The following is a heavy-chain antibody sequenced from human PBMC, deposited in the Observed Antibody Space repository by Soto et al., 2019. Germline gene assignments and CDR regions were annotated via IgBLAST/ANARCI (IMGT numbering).Heavy chain of an antibody. Sequence: EVQLVESGGGLVQPGGSLRLSCAASGFTFSSYDMHWVRQVAGKGLEWVSAIGVAGDTYYPDSVKGRFTISREHAKNSLYLQMNSLRAEDTTVYYCARGCWGSSWYEGGSRIDYWGQGTLVTVSS. CDR3: ARGCWGSSWYEGGSRIDY. D-gene: IGHD6-13*01. V-gene: IGHV3-13*01. CDR1: GFTFSSYD. CDR2: IGVAGDT. J-gene: IGHJ4*02.